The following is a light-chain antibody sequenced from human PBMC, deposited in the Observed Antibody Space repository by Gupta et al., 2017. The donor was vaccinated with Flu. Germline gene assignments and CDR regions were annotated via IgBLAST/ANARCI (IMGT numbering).Light chain of an antibody. CDR1: QNINTF. V-gene: IGKV1-39*01. CDR2: HAS. J-gene: IGKJ1*01. CDR3: QHSDSTLWT. Sequence: DIQMTQSPSSLSASVGDRVTITCRASQNINTFLNWFQQKPGKAPKFLIYHASTLQSGVPSRFSGSGSGTDFTLTINRLQPEDFATYYCQHSDSTLWTFGQGTKVEIK.